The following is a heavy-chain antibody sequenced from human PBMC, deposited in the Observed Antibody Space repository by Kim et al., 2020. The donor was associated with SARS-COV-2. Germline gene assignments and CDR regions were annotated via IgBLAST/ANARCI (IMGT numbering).Heavy chain of an antibody. J-gene: IGHJ3*02. Sequence: ASVKVSCKASGYTFTSYLMNWVRQAPGQGLEWMGWINTNTGNPTYAQGFTGRFVFSLHTSVSTAYLQISSLTVEDTAVYYCARGHDIVVVVAATGAFVIWGQGTMGTVSS. CDR3: ARGHDIVVVVAATGAFVI. CDR1: GYTFTSYL. D-gene: IGHD2-15*01. CDR2: INTNTGNP. V-gene: IGHV7-4-1*02.